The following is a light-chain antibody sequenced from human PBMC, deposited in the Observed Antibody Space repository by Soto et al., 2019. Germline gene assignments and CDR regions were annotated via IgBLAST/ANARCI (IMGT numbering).Light chain of an antibody. Sequence: QSALTHPASVSGSPGQSITISCTGTSSDIGGYNSVSWYQQHPRKAPKLMIYEVTNRPSGISNRFSGSKSGNTASLTISGLHAEDEADYYCSSFTRGNTYVFGTGTKVTV. CDR2: EVT. J-gene: IGLJ1*01. V-gene: IGLV2-14*01. CDR3: SSFTRGNTYV. CDR1: SSDIGGYNS.